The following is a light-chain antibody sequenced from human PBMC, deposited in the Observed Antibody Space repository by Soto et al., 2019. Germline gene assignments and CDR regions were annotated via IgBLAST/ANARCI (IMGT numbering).Light chain of an antibody. CDR3: AAWDDSLNAYYV. CDR1: SSNIGSNT. V-gene: IGLV1-44*01. Sequence: QSLLTQPPSASGTPGQRVTISCSGSSSNIGSNTVNWYQQLPGTAPKLLIYNNNQRPSGVPDRFSGSKSGTSASLAISGLQSEDEADYYCAAWDDSLNAYYVFGTGTKVTVL. J-gene: IGLJ1*01. CDR2: NNN.